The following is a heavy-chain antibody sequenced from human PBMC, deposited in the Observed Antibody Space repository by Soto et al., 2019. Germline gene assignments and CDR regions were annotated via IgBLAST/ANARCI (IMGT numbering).Heavy chain of an antibody. Sequence: QVQLQESGPGLVKPSQTLSLTCTVSGGSISSGGYYWSWIRQHPGKGLEWIGYIYYSGSTYYNPSLKSRVTISVDTSKNQFSLKLSSVTAADTAVYYCARVVAAASSYYYYYMDVWGKGTTVTVSS. V-gene: IGHV4-31*03. J-gene: IGHJ6*03. CDR1: GGSISSGGYY. CDR3: ARVVAAASSYYYYYMDV. D-gene: IGHD6-13*01. CDR2: IYYSGST.